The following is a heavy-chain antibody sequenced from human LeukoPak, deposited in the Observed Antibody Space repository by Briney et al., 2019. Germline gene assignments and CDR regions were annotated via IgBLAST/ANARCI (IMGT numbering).Heavy chain of an antibody. J-gene: IGHJ4*02. CDR3: ARDGIGYGSGSYYSR. CDR2: IHYSGTT. D-gene: IGHD3-10*01. V-gene: IGHV4-59*12. Sequence: SETLSLTCSVSGGSISDYYWSWIRQTPGKGLEWIAYIHYSGTTNYNPSLKSRVTISVDTSQNQFSLKLNSVTAADTAVYYCARDGIGYGSGSYYSRWGQGTLVTVSS. CDR1: GGSISDYY.